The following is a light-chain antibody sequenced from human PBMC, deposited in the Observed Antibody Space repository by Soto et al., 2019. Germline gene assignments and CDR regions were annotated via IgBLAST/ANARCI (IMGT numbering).Light chain of an antibody. J-gene: IGKJ5*01. CDR3: QQRSNWPIT. Sequence: EHGFTQTPGTLSLSPGERATLSCRASQSVSSSYLAWYQQKPGQAPRLLIYGASSRATGIPDRFSGSGSGADFTLTISSLEPEDFAVYYCQQRSNWPITFGQGTRLEIK. V-gene: IGKV3D-20*02. CDR2: GAS. CDR1: QSVSSSY.